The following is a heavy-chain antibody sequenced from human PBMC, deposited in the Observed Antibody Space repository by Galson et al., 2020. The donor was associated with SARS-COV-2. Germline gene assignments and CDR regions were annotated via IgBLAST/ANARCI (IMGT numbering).Heavy chain of an antibody. CDR1: GFTFGDYA. V-gene: IGHV3-49*03. D-gene: IGHD5-18*01. J-gene: IGHJ3*02. Sequence: GESLKISCTASGFTFGDYAMSWFRQAPGKGLEWVGFIRSKAYGGTTEYAASVKGRFTISRDDSKSIAYLQMNSLKTEDTAVYYCTRARWELWLGLLEDDAFDIWGQGTMVTVSS. CDR2: IRSKAYGGTT. CDR3: TRARWELWLGLLEDDAFDI.